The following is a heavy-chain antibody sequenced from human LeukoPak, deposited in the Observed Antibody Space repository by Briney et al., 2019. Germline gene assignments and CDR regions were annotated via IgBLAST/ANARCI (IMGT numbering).Heavy chain of an antibody. D-gene: IGHD3-10*01. Sequence: ASVKVSCKVSGYTLTELSMHWVRQAPGKGLEWMGSFDPEDGETIYAQKFQGRVTMTEDTSTDTAYMELSSLRSEDTAVYYCATALPTSLWPSLDYWGQGTLVTVSS. CDR1: GYTLTELS. J-gene: IGHJ4*02. CDR3: ATALPTSLWPSLDY. V-gene: IGHV1-24*01. CDR2: FDPEDGET.